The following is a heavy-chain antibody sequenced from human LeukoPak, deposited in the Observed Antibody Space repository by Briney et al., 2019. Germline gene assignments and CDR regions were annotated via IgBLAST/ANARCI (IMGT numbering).Heavy chain of an antibody. Sequence: TGGSLRLSCAASGFTFSSHAMSWVRQAPGNGLEWVSYISSSSSTIYYADSVKGRFTISRDNAKNSLYLQMNSLRAEDTAVYYCARDFGPGYFDWPVDYWGQGTLVTVSS. V-gene: IGHV3-48*01. CDR3: ARDFGPGYFDWPVDY. D-gene: IGHD3-9*01. CDR1: GFTFSSHA. CDR2: ISSSSSTI. J-gene: IGHJ4*02.